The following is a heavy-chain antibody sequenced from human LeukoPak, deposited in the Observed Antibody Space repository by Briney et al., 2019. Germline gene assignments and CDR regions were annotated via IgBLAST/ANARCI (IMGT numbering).Heavy chain of an antibody. CDR1: GGSFSSYY. Sequence: SGTLSLTCAVYGGSFSSYYWSWIRQPPGKGVERIGQINHSGSTNYNPLIKSRVNISVDTSKNQFSLKLSSVTAADTAVYFCARFPDAEPIDNWGQGTLVTVSS. V-gene: IGHV4-34*01. CDR3: ARFPDAEPIDN. D-gene: IGHD1-26*01. J-gene: IGHJ4*02. CDR2: INHSGST.